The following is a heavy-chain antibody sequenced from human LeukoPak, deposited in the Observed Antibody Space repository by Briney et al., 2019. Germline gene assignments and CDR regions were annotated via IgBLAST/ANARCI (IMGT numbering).Heavy chain of an antibody. J-gene: IGHJ4*02. D-gene: IGHD3-3*01. CDR1: GGSLSSYY. V-gene: IGHV4-59*01. CDR3: ARVTFWSGYSLFDY. CDR2: IYYSGRT. Sequence: PSETLSLTCTVSGGSLSSYYWSWVRQPPGKGVEGIGYIYYSGRTNYNPSLKSRGTISVDTSKNQFSLKLSSVTAADTAVYYCARVTFWSGYSLFDYWGQGTLVTVSS.